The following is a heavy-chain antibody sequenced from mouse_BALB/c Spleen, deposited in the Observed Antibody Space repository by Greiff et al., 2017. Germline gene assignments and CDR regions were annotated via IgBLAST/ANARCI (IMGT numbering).Heavy chain of an antibody. V-gene: IGHV1-54*01. CDR3: ARGGGYDDYAMDY. Sequence: QVQLKQSGAELVRPGTSVKVSCKASGYAFTNYLIEWVKQRPGQGLEWIGVINPGSGGTNYNEKFKGKATLTADKSSSTAYMQLSSLTSDDSAVYFCARGGGYDDYAMDYWGQGTSVTVSS. CDR1: GYAFTNYL. D-gene: IGHD2-2*01. J-gene: IGHJ4*01. CDR2: INPGSGGT.